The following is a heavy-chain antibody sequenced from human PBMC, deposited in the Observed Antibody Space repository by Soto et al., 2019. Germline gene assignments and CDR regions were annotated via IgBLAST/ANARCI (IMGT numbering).Heavy chain of an antibody. V-gene: IGHV3-15*05. CDR1: GFTFSNAW. Sequence: VGSLRLSCAASGFTFSNAWMSWVRQAPGKGLEWVGRIKNKPDGGTTDYAAPVKGRFAISRDNSRNTLYLQMNSLRAEDTAVYHCVRDLLGSGGHFDYWGQGTPVTVSS. D-gene: IGHD7-27*01. CDR2: IKNKPDGGTT. CDR3: VRDLLGSGGHFDY. J-gene: IGHJ4*02.